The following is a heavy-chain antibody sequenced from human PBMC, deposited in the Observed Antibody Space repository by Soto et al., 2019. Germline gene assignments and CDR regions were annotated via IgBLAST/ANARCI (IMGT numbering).Heavy chain of an antibody. Sequence: SVKVSCKASGDTFSSYAISWVRQAPGQGHEWMGGIIPIFGTANYAQKFQGRVTMTADESTSTAYMELSSLRSEDTAVYYCAREKISPPTFPLPLSYYYGMDVWGQGXTVIVAS. V-gene: IGHV1-69*13. CDR1: GDTFSSYA. CDR2: IIPIFGTA. D-gene: IGHD1-26*01. J-gene: IGHJ6*02. CDR3: AREKISPPTFPLPLSYYYGMDV.